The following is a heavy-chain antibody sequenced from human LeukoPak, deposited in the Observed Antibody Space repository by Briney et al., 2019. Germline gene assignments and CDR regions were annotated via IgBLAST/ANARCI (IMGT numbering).Heavy chain of an antibody. D-gene: IGHD4-17*01. V-gene: IGHV3-21*01. CDR1: GFTFSSYS. CDR3: ARDYLYGDLPFDY. J-gene: IGHJ4*02. CDR2: ISSSSSYI. Sequence: GGSLRLSCAASGFTFSSYSMNWVRQAPGKGLEWVSSISSSSSYIYYADSVKGRFTISRDNAKSSLYLQMNSLRAEDTAVYYCARDYLYGDLPFDYWGQGTLVTVSS.